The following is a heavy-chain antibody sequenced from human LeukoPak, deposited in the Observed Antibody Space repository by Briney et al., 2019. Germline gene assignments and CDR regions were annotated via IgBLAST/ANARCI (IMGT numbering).Heavy chain of an antibody. CDR1: GFTFSRYS. CDR2: ISSSSSYI. Sequence: GGSLRLSCAASGFTFSRYSMNWVRQAPGKGLEWVSSISSSSSYIYYADSVKGRFTISRDNAKNSLYLQMNSLRAEDTAVYYCARRERAVDAFDIWGQGTMVTVSS. J-gene: IGHJ3*02. V-gene: IGHV3-21*01. CDR3: ARRERAVDAFDI. D-gene: IGHD6-19*01.